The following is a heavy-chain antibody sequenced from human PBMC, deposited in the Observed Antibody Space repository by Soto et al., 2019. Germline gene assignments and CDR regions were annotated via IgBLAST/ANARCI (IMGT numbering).Heavy chain of an antibody. V-gene: IGHV3-74*01. CDR3: ARVFWSGPSPDWYFDL. CDR2: INSDGSTT. J-gene: IGHJ2*01. D-gene: IGHD3-3*01. CDR1: GFTFSTYW. Sequence: GGSLRLSCAATGFTFSTYWVHWVRQAPGKGLVWVSRINSDGSTTNYADSVKGRFTISRDNAKNTLYLQMNNLSGEDTAVYFCARVFWSGPSPDWYFDLWGRDTLVTVSS.